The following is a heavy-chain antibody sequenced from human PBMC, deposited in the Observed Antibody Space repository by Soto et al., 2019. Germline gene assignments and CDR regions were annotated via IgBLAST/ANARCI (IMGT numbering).Heavy chain of an antibody. J-gene: IGHJ6*02. CDR1: GGSFSGYY. CDR2: INHSGST. Sequence: SETLSLTCAVYGGSFSGYYWSWIRQPPGKGLEWIGEINHSGSTNYNPSLKSRVTISVDTSKNQFSLKLSSVTAADTAVYYCARLRNLRVSYGMDAWGQGTTVTVSS. V-gene: IGHV4-34*01. CDR3: ARLRNLRVSYGMDA. D-gene: IGHD3-10*01.